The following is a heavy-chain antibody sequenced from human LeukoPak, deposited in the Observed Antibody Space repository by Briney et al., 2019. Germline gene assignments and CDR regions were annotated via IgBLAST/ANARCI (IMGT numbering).Heavy chain of an antibody. CDR3: ARGRYYYGSGSYLYGMDV. Sequence: GSLRLSCAASGFTVSSNYLSWVCQAPGPGLEWVSVIYSGGSTYYADYVKGRFTISRDNSKTTLHLQLNSLTADATAVYFCARGRYYYGSGSYLYGMDVWGQGTTVTVSS. J-gene: IGHJ6*02. CDR1: GFTVSSNY. V-gene: IGHV3-53*01. CDR2: IYSGGST. D-gene: IGHD3-10*01.